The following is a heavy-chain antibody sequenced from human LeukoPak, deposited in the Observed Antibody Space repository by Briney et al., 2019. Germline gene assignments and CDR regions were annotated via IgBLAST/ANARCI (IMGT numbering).Heavy chain of an antibody. CDR1: GYTFTSYY. Sequence: ASVKVSCKASGYTFTSYYMHWVRQAPGQGLEWMGIINPSGVSTSYAQKFQGRVTMTRDTSTSTVYMELSSLRSEDTAVYYCARDGIAAAGRLYNWFDPWGQGTLVTVSS. J-gene: IGHJ5*02. D-gene: IGHD6-13*01. CDR3: ARDGIAAAGRLYNWFDP. CDR2: INPSGVST. V-gene: IGHV1-46*01.